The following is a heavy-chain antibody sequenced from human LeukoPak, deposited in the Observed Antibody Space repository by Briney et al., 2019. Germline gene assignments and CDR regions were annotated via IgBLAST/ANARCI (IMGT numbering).Heavy chain of an antibody. J-gene: IGHJ4*02. CDR1: GYTLTELS. CDR3: AKAQYSYGNNGALDY. Sequence: ASVKVSCKVSGYTLTELSMHWVRQAPGKGLEWMGGFDPEDGETIYAQKFQGRVTMTEDTSTDTAYMELSSLRSEDTAVYYCAKAQYSYGNNGALDYWGQGTLVTVSS. CDR2: FDPEDGET. V-gene: IGHV1-24*01. D-gene: IGHD5-18*01.